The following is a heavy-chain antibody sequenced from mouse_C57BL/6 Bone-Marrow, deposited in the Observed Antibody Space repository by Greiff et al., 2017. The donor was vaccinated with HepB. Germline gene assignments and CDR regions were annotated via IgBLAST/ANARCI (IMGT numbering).Heavy chain of an antibody. CDR3: ARAKYSRAMDY. D-gene: IGHD2-5*01. CDR2: ISAGGSYT. Sequence: EVMLVESGGGLVKPGGSLKLSCAASGFTFSSYAMSWVRQTPEKRLEWVATISAGGSYTYYPDNVKGRFTITRDNAKNNLYLQMSHLKSEDTAMYYCARAKYSRAMDYWGQGTSVTVSS. V-gene: IGHV5-4*03. J-gene: IGHJ4*01. CDR1: GFTFSSYA.